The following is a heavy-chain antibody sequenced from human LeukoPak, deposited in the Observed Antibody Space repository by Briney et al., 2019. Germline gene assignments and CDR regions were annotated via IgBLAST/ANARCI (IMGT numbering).Heavy chain of an antibody. CDR3: ARLTDESSGYYSHPGHFQH. D-gene: IGHD3-22*01. CDR2: IYPGDSDT. J-gene: IGHJ1*01. V-gene: IGHV5-51*01. Sequence: GESLKISCKGSGYSFTSYWIGWVRQMPGKGLEWMGIIYPGDSDTRYSPSFQGQVTISADKSISTAYLQWSSLKASDTDMYYCARLTDESSGYYSHPGHFQHWGQGTLVTVSS. CDR1: GYSFTSYW.